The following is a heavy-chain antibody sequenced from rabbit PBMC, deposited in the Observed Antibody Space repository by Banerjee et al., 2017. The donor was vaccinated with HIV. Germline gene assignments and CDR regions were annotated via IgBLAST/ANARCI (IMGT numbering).Heavy chain of an antibody. CDR3: ARTYVDSGYGGALNL. J-gene: IGHJ4*01. Sequence: QEQLVESGGGLVQPEGSLTLTCTASGFSFSSSYYMCWVRQAPGKGLEWIGCIYTGGGDAGYASWVNGRFTISKTSSTTVTLQMTSLTAADTATYYCARTYVDSGYGGALNLWGQGTLVTVS. V-gene: IGHV1S45*01. CDR1: GFSFSSSYY. CDR2: IYTGGGDA. D-gene: IGHD4-2*01.